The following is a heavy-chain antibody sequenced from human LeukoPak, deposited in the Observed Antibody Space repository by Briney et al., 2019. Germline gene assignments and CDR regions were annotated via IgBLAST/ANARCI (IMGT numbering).Heavy chain of an antibody. CDR2: MYLGCSDI. Sequence: RGESLKISCKGSGYSFSNYYIDWVGQMPGKGLEWMGVMYLGCSDIKYSPSFQGQVTFSADKSIDTAYLQWSSLKASDSAMYYCASRTGSYYPFDSWGQGTLVTVSS. CDR3: ASRTGSYYPFDS. D-gene: IGHD1-26*01. J-gene: IGHJ4*02. CDR1: GYSFSNYY. V-gene: IGHV5-51*01.